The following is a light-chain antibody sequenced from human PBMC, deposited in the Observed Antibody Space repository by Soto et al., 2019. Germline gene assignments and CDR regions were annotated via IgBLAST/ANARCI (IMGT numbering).Light chain of an antibody. Sequence: QSVLTQSPSVSASLGASVTLTCTLSSGHSNYAIAWHQQQSEKGPRYLVKLNSDGSHSKGDRIPDRVSGSSSGAERSLTISRLQSEDEADYYCQTWGSGIVVFGGGTKLTVL. CDR1: SGHSNYA. J-gene: IGLJ2*01. V-gene: IGLV4-69*01. CDR3: QTWGSGIVV. CDR2: LNSDGSH.